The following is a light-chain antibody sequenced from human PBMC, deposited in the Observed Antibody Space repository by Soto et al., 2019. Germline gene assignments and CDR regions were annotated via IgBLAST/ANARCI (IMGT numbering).Light chain of an antibody. CDR3: QQYGSVPLT. V-gene: IGKV3-20*01. CDR1: ESVSTSY. J-gene: IGKJ4*02. Sequence: EIVLTQSPGTLSLSPGERATLSCRASESVSTSYLAWYQQKPGQAPRLLIYGASSRATGIPDRFSGSGSGADFALTMSRLEPEEYALYYCQQYGSVPLTFGGGTKVEIK. CDR2: GAS.